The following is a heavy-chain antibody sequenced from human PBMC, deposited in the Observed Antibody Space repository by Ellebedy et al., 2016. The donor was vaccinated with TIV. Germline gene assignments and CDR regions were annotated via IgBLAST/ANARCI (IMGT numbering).Heavy chain of an antibody. CDR1: GLPFSSYA. J-gene: IGHJ4*02. CDR2: ISGSGSRT. Sequence: GESLKISCTVSGLPFSSYAMTWVRQAPGKGLEWVSAISGSGSRTKYADSVNGRFTISRDNSKNTVYLQMDSLRVEDTARYYCATSGNYHALYFDFWGQGTPVTVSS. CDR3: ATSGNYHALYFDF. V-gene: IGHV3-23*01. D-gene: IGHD3-10*01.